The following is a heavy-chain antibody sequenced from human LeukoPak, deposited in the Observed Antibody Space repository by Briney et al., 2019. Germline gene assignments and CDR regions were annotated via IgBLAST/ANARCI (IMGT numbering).Heavy chain of an antibody. V-gene: IGHV1-46*01. J-gene: IGHJ6*03. D-gene: IGHD6-6*01. CDR2: INPSGGST. CDR1: GYTFTSYY. Sequence: ASVKVSCKASGYTFTSYYMHWVRQAPGQGLEWMGIINPSGGSTSYAQKFQGRVTMTRDMSTSTVYMELSSLRSEDTAVYYCARAPPRTIAARPGVDCMDVWGKGTTVTVSS. CDR3: ARAPPRTIAARPGVDCMDV.